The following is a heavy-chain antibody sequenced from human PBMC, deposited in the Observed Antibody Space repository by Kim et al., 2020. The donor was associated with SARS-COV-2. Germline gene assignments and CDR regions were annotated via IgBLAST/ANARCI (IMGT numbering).Heavy chain of an antibody. D-gene: IGHD1-1*01. J-gene: IGHJ5*02. V-gene: IGHV4-34*01. Sequence: GTTNDNPALKSRVTISVDTSKNQFSLKLSSVTAADTAVYYCARRTGWFDPWGQGTLVTVSS. CDR2: GTT. CDR3: ARRTGWFDP.